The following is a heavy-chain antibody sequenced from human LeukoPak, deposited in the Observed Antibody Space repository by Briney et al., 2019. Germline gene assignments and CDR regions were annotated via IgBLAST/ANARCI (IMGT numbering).Heavy chain of an antibody. D-gene: IGHD3-10*01. CDR1: GGSISSSSYY. V-gene: IGHV4-39*01. J-gene: IGHJ4*02. CDR3: ARSGVVRGVMDY. CDR2: IYYSGST. Sequence: SETLSLTCTVSGGSISSSSYYWGWIRQPPGKGLEWIGSIYYSGSTYYNPSLKSRVTISVDTSKNQFSLKLSSVTAADTAVYYCARSGVVRGVMDYWGQGTLVTVSS.